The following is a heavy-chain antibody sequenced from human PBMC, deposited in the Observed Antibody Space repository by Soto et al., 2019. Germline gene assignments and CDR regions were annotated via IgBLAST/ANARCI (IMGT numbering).Heavy chain of an antibody. CDR1: GFTLSSYA. V-gene: IGHV3-30-3*01. J-gene: IGHJ4*02. CDR2: ISYDGSNK. Sequence: GGSLRLSCAASGFTLSSYAMHWVRQAPGKGLEWVAVISYDGSNKYYADSVKGRFTISRDNSKNTLYLQMNSLRAEDTAVYYCARVGYYYGSGSSDYWGQGTLVTVSS. D-gene: IGHD3-10*01. CDR3: ARVGYYYGSGSSDY.